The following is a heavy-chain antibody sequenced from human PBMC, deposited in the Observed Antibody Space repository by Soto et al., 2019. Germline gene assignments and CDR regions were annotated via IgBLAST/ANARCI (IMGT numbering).Heavy chain of an antibody. CDR3: ARAKYDYVWGSYRPFYWYFDL. D-gene: IGHD3-16*02. V-gene: IGHV4-30-2*01. CDR2: IYHSGST. J-gene: IGHJ2*01. Sequence: PSETLSLTCAVSGGSISSGGYSWGWIRQPPGKGLEWIGYIYHSGSTYYNPSLKSRVTISVDRSKNQFSLKLSSVTAADTAVYYCARAKYDYVWGSYRPFYWYFDLWGRGTLVTVSS. CDR1: GGSISSGGYS.